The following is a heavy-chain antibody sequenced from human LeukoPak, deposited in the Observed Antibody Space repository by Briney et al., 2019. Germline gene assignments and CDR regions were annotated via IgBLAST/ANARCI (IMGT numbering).Heavy chain of an antibody. Sequence: SETLSLTCTVSGGSISSYYWSWIRQPPGKGLEWIGYIYYSGSTNYNPSLKSRVTISVDTSKNQFSLKLSSVTAADTAVYYCARGDCSSTVCYSPMDVWGKGTTVTVSS. CDR1: GGSISSYY. CDR2: IYYSGST. J-gene: IGHJ6*03. D-gene: IGHD2-2*01. V-gene: IGHV4-59*01. CDR3: ARGDCSSTVCYSPMDV.